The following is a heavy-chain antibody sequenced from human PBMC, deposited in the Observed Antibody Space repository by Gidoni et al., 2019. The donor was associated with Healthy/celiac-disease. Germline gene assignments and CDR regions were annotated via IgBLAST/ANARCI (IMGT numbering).Heavy chain of an antibody. CDR3: ARHEDFWSGYSPYYYYGMDV. CDR1: GGSISSRRYY. V-gene: IGHV4-39*01. Sequence: QLPLQESGPGLVKPSETLSLTCTVSGGSISSRRYYWGWIRQPPGKGLEWIGSIYYSGSTYYNPSLKSRVTISVDTSKNQFSLKLSSVTAADTAVYYCARHEDFWSGYSPYYYYGMDVWGQGTTVTVSS. D-gene: IGHD3-3*01. J-gene: IGHJ6*02. CDR2: IYYSGST.